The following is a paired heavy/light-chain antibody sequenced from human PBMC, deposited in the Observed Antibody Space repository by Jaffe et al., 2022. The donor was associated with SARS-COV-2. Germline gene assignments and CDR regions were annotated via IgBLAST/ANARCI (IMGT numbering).Heavy chain of an antibody. V-gene: IGHV4-38-2*02. J-gene: IGHJ4*02. CDR3: ARVGGYYWYYFDY. Sequence: QIQLQESGPRLVQPSETLSLTCTVSRYSISTAEYWGWIRQPPGKGLEWIGNIYYSGSTYYNPSLKSRVTISIDTSKNQFSLKLNSVTATDTAVYYCARVGGYYWYYFDYWGQGSLVTVSS. CDR1: RYSISTAEY. D-gene: IGHD3-22*01. CDR2: IYYSGST.
Light chain of an antibody. Sequence: QSALTQPASVSGSPGQSITISCTGTSSDVGGYDYVAWYQQHPGKAPKVMIYDVSVRPSGVPNRFSGSKSGHTASLTISGLQAEDEADYYCSSYTSFSTVVFGGGTKVTVL. V-gene: IGLV2-14*01. CDR2: DVS. CDR3: SSYTSFSTVV. CDR1: SSDVGGYDY. J-gene: IGLJ2*01.